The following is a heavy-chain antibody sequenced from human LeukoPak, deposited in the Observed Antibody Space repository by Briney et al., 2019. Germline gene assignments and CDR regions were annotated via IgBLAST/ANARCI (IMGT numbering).Heavy chain of an antibody. J-gene: IGHJ4*02. V-gene: IGHV1-46*01. CDR2: INPSGDST. D-gene: IGHD7-27*01. CDR1: GYTFTSYY. Sequence: GASVKVSCKASGYTFTSYYMHWVRQAPGQGLEWMGIINPSGDSTSYAQKFQDRITMTRNTSISTAYMELSSLRSDDTAVYYCARGPPNWGYDYWGPGTLVTVSS. CDR3: ARGPPNWGYDY.